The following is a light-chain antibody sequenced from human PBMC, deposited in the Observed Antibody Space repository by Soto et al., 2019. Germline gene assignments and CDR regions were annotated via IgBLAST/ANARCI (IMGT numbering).Light chain of an antibody. CDR1: QGISSA. Sequence: AIQLTQSPSSLSASVGDRVTITCRASQGISSAFAWYQQKPGKVPRLLIYDASSLQSGVPSRFGGSGSGTDFTLTISSLQPEDFATYYCQQFDTYPLTFGQGTRLEVK. CDR3: QQFDTYPLT. CDR2: DAS. V-gene: IGKV1-13*02. J-gene: IGKJ5*01.